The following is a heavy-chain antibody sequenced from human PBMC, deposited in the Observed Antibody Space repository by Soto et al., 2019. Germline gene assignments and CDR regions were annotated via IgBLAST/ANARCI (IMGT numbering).Heavy chain of an antibody. CDR1: GGSFSGYH. CDR3: ARGRRPTYRRGYYYGMDV. D-gene: IGHD2-2*02. CDR2: INHSGST. J-gene: IGHJ6*02. V-gene: IGHV4-34*01. Sequence: SETLSLTCAVYGGSFSGYHWSWIRQPPGKGLEWIGEINHSGSTNYNPSLKSRVTISVDTSKNQFSLKLSSVTAADTAVYYCARGRRPTYRRGYYYGMDVWGQGTTVTVSS.